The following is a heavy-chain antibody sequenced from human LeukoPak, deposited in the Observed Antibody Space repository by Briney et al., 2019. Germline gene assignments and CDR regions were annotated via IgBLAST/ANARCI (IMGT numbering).Heavy chain of an antibody. CDR3: ANPNALTYSSSWYRGDY. CDR1: GYTFTSYY. J-gene: IGHJ4*02. D-gene: IGHD6-13*01. V-gene: IGHV1-46*01. Sequence: ASVKVSCKASGYTFTSYYIHWVRQAPGQGLEWMGIINPLTNYAQKFQGRVTMTRDTSTSTVYMELSSLRSEDTAVYYCANPNALTYSSSWYRGDYWGQGTLVTVSS. CDR2: INPLT.